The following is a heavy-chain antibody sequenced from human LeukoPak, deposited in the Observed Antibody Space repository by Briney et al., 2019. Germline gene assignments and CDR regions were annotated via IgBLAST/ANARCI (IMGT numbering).Heavy chain of an antibody. CDR2: IKQDGSEK. D-gene: IGHD1-26*01. CDR3: ARGVTNIVGVRFPFDH. Sequence: GGSPRLSCAASGFTFDDYGMSWVRQAPGKGLEWVANIKQDGSEKYYVDSVKGRFTISRDNAKNSLHLQMNSLRAEDTAVYYCARGVTNIVGVRFPFDHWGQGKLVTASS. V-gene: IGHV3-7*01. J-gene: IGHJ4*02. CDR1: GFTFDDYG.